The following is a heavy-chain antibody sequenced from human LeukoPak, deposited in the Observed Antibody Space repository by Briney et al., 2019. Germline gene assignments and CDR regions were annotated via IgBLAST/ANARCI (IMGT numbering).Heavy chain of an antibody. Sequence: GGSLRLSCAASGFTFSSYAMSWVRQAPGKGLEWVSAFSGSGGSTYYADSVKGRFTISRDNSKNTLYLQMNSLRAEDTAVYYCNTITRAFDIWGQGTMVTVSS. CDR3: NTITRAFDI. CDR1: GFTFSSYA. J-gene: IGHJ3*02. CDR2: FSGSGGST. V-gene: IGHV3-23*01. D-gene: IGHD3-10*01.